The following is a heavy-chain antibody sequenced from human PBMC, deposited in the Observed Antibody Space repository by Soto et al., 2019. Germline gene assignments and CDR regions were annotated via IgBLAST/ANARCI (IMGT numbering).Heavy chain of an antibody. D-gene: IGHD6-13*01. CDR1: GFTFSSYT. CDR3: ARSHGSSGNGAFDI. Sequence: EVQLVESGGGLVKPGGSLRLSCAASGFTFSSYTMNWVRQAPGKGLEWVSSISGSSSNTYYADSVKGRFTISRDNTKNSMHLQMNSLRAEDTAVYFCARSHGSSGNGAFDIWGQGTMVTVSS. J-gene: IGHJ3*02. CDR2: ISGSSSNT. V-gene: IGHV3-21*01.